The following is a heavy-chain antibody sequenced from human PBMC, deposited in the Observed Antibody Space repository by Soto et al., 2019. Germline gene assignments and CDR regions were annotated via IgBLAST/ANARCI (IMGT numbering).Heavy chain of an antibody. D-gene: IGHD2-15*01. V-gene: IGHV4-59*01. J-gene: IGHJ6*03. Sequence: TLSPTCSVSGGSISSYYWSWIGQPPGKGLEWIGYIYYSGSTNYNPSLKSQVTISVDTSKNQFSLKLSSVTAADTAVYYCARGPLLGYCSGGRCPNNPALDYYYMDVWGKGTTVTVSS. CDR2: IYYSGST. CDR1: GGSISSYY. CDR3: ARGPLLGYCSGGRCPNNPALDYYYMDV.